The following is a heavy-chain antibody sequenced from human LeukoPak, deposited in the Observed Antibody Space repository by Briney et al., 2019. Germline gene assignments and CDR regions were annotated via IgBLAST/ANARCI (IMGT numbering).Heavy chain of an antibody. CDR1: GFTFSSYW. J-gene: IGHJ4*02. V-gene: IGHV3-7*01. D-gene: IGHD1-14*01. CDR3: AKDRNRVFDY. Sequence: AGGSLRLSCAASGFTFSSYWMSWVRQAPGKGLEWVANIKQDGSEKYYVDSVKGRFTISRDNSKNTLYLQMNSLRAEDTAVYYCAKDRNRVFDYWGQGTLVTVSS. CDR2: IKQDGSEK.